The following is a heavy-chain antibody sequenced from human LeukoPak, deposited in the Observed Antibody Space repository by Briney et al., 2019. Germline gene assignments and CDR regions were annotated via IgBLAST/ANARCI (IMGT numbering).Heavy chain of an antibody. J-gene: IGHJ4*02. D-gene: IGHD3-22*01. CDR2: INPNSGGT. CDR3: ARDPRHSSGYYFAY. CDR1: GYTFTGYY. Sequence: ASVKVSCKASGYTFTGYYMHWVRQAPGQGLEWMGWINPNSGGTNYAQKFQGRVTMTRDTSISTAYMELIRLRSDDTAVYYCARDPRHSSGYYFAYWGQGTLVTVSS. V-gene: IGHV1-2*02.